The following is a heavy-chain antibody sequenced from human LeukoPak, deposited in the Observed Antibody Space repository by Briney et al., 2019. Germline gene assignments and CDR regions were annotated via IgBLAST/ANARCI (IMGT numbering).Heavy chain of an antibody. Sequence: PGGSLRLSCAASGFTFSNAWMTWVRQTPGKGLGWVGRIKSKSDGGTTDYAAPVKGRFTISRDDSKNTLYLHMNSLKTEDTALYFCTTAGLTMIRVGALDYWGQGTLVTVSS. J-gene: IGHJ4*02. V-gene: IGHV3-15*05. CDR1: GFTFSNAW. CDR2: IKSKSDGGTT. D-gene: IGHD3-10*01. CDR3: TTAGLTMIRVGALDY.